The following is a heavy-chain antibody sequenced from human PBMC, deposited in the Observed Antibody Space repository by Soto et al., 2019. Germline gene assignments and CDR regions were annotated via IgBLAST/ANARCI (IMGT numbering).Heavy chain of an antibody. Sequence: EVQLVESGGGLVQPGGSLRLSCAASGFTFSSYSMNWVRQAPGKGLEWVSYISSSSSTIYYADSVKGRFTISRDNAKNSLYLQMNSLRDEDTAVYYCARVPYYYDSSGYYYVGRWGYYGMDVWGQGTTVTVSS. CDR2: ISSSSSTI. J-gene: IGHJ6*02. D-gene: IGHD3-22*01. CDR1: GFTFSSYS. V-gene: IGHV3-48*02. CDR3: ARVPYYYDSSGYYYVGRWGYYGMDV.